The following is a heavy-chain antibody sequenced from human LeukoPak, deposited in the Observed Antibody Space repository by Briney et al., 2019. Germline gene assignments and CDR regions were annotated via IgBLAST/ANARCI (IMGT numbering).Heavy chain of an antibody. CDR1: GFTFSSYW. J-gene: IGHJ3*02. D-gene: IGHD6-19*01. CDR2: INSDGSST. V-gene: IGHV3-74*01. Sequence: GGSLRLSCAASGFTFSSYWMHWVRQAPGKGLVWVSRINSDGSSTSYADSVKGRFTISRDNAKNTLYLQMNSLRAEDTAVYYCARDPGSGWYGNAFDIWGQGTMVTVSS. CDR3: ARDPGSGWYGNAFDI.